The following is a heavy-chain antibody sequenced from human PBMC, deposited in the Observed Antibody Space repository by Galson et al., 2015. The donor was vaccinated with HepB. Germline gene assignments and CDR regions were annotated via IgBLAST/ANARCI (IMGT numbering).Heavy chain of an antibody. Sequence: SLRLSCAASGFTFSSYAMSWVRQAPGKGLEWVSAISGSGGSTYYADSVKGRFTISRDNSKNTLYLQMNSLRAEDTAVYYCAKDEGGGAWELSYFDYWGQGTLVTVSS. CDR1: GFTFSSYA. CDR2: ISGSGGST. V-gene: IGHV3-23*01. J-gene: IGHJ4*02. CDR3: AKDEGGGAWELSYFDY. D-gene: IGHD1-26*01.